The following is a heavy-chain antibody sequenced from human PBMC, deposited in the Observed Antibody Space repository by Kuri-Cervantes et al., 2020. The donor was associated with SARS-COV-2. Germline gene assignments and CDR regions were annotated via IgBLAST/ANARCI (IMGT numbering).Heavy chain of an antibody. CDR1: GGTFSSYA. Sequence: SVKVSCKASGGTFSSYAISWVRQAPGQGLEWMGGIIPIFGTANYARKFQGRVTITADKSTSTAYMELSSLRSEDTAVYYCARESGSYPENWFDPWGQGTLVTVSS. CDR3: ARESGSYPENWFDP. D-gene: IGHD1-26*01. V-gene: IGHV1-69*06. CDR2: IIPIFGTA. J-gene: IGHJ5*02.